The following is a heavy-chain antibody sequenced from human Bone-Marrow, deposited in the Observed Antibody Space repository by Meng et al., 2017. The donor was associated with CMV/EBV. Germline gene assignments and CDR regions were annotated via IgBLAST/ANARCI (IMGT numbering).Heavy chain of an antibody. CDR2: IKSKTDGGTT. Sequence: GEYLKISCAASGFTFSNAWMSWVRQAPGKGLEWVGRIKSKTDGGTTDYAAPVKGRFTISRDDSKNTLYLQMNSLKTEDTAVYYCTTAVSDSSGWIGGVGYFDYWGQGTLVTVSS. D-gene: IGHD6-19*01. V-gene: IGHV3-15*01. CDR3: TTAVSDSSGWIGGVGYFDY. J-gene: IGHJ4*02. CDR1: GFTFSNAW.